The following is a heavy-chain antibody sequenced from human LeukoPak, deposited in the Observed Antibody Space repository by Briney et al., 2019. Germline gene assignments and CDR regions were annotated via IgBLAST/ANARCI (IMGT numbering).Heavy chain of an antibody. J-gene: IGHJ5*02. D-gene: IGHD2-2*01. CDR3: ARDWGYCSSTSCLYNWFDP. Sequence: SETLSLTCTVSGGSISSSSYYWGWIRQPPGKGLEWIGSIYYSGSTYYNPSLKSRVTISVDTSKNQFSLKLSSVTAADTAVYYCARDWGYCSSTSCLYNWFDPWGQGTLVTVSS. CDR2: IYYSGST. CDR1: GGSISSSSYY. V-gene: IGHV4-39*07.